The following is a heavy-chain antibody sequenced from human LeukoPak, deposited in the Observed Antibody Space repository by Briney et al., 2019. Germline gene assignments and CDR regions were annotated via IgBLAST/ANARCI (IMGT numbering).Heavy chain of an antibody. V-gene: IGHV3-23*01. CDR1: GFTFSSHA. CDR3: AKATVTRLLDY. J-gene: IGHJ4*02. D-gene: IGHD1-26*01. Sequence: GGSLRLSCAAPGFTFSSHAMSWVRQAPGRGLEWVSVISGSAGSTYYADSVKGRFTISRDNSKNTLYLQMNSLRAEDTAVYYCAKATVTRLLDYWGQGTLVTVSS. CDR2: ISGSAGST.